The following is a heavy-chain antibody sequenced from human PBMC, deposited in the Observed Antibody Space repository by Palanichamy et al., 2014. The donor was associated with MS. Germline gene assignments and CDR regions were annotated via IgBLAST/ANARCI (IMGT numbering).Heavy chain of an antibody. Sequence: QVQLVQSGAEVKKPGSSVKVSCKASGGTFISYAINWVRQAPGQGLEWMGGIIPVLDIANYAQKFQGRVTINADKSTNTAYMELSSLRSEDTAVYYCAKTGYDSSGNYPRVDSYYGMDVWGQGTTVTVSS. V-gene: IGHV1-69*10. CDR3: AKTGYDSSGNYPRVDSYYGMDV. CDR2: IIPVLDIA. J-gene: IGHJ6*02. D-gene: IGHD3-22*01. CDR1: GGTFISYA.